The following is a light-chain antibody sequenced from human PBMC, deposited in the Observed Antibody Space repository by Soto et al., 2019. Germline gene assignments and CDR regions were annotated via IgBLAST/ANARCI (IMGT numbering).Light chain of an antibody. CDR2: ANN. Sequence: QSALTQPPSVSGAPGQRVTISCTGSSSNIGAGYDIHWYQQVPGTAPKPLIYANNNRASGVPDRFSGSKSGTSASLAITGLQAEDEADYYCQSYDTSLSGYVFGPGTKLTVL. J-gene: IGLJ1*01. V-gene: IGLV1-40*01. CDR1: SSNIGAGYD. CDR3: QSYDTSLSGYV.